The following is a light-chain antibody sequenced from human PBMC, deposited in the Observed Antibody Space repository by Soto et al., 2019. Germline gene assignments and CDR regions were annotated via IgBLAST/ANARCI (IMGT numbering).Light chain of an antibody. J-gene: IGKJ1*01. CDR3: QQYNNWPRT. CDR2: GAS. Sequence: EIVMTQSPATLSVSPGARATLSCRASQSVSSNLAWYQQKPGQAPRLLIYGASTRATGLPARFNGSGSGTEFTLTISSLQSEDFAVYYCQQYNNWPRTFRQGPKVEIK. CDR1: QSVSSN. V-gene: IGKV3-15*01.